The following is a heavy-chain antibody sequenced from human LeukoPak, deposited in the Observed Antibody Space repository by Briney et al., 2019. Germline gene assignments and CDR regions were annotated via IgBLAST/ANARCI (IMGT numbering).Heavy chain of an antibody. CDR3: ATVHLSEEYYDFWSGYSY. V-gene: IGHV1-69*01. Sequence: SVKVSCKASGGTFSSYAISWVQQAPGQGLEWMGGIIPIFGTANYAQKFQGRVTITADESTSTAYMELSSLRSEDTAVYYCATVHLSEEYYDFWSGYSYWGQGTLVTVSS. CDR2: IIPIFGTA. J-gene: IGHJ4*02. D-gene: IGHD3-3*01. CDR1: GGTFSSYA.